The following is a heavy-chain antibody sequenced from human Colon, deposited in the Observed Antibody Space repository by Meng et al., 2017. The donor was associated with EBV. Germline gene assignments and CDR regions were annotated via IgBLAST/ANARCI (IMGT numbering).Heavy chain of an antibody. D-gene: IGHD6-19*01. CDR2: INHSGST. V-gene: IGHV4-34*01. CDR1: GGSFSGPY. Sequence: VQLQPWGEGLLNPSGPLSLPCAGHGGSFSGPYWTWIRQPPGKGLEWVGEINHSGSTNYNPSLKSRVTISTDTSKNQFSLKVKSVTAADTAVYFCARLYPPDQWLLTSDTSEYWGQGTLVTVSS. CDR3: ARLYPPDQWLLTSDTSEY. J-gene: IGHJ4*02.